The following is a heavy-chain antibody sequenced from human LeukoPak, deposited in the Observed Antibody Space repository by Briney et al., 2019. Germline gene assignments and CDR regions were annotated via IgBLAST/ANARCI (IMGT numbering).Heavy chain of an antibody. V-gene: IGHV3-53*05. CDR1: RFTVSSNY. D-gene: IGHD6-19*01. CDR3: ARDDIAVAGKDY. J-gene: IGHJ4*02. CDR2: IYSGGST. Sequence: PGGSLRLSCAASRFTVSSNYMSWVRQAPGKGLEWVSVIYSGGSTYYADSVKGRFTISRDSSKNTLHLQMTSLRADDTAVYYCARDDIAVAGKDYWGQGTLVTVSS.